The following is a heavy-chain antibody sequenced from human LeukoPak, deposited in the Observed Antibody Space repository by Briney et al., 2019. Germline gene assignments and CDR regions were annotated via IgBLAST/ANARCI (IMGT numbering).Heavy chain of an antibody. CDR2: IYYNGSN. V-gene: IGHV4-59*08. CDR1: GGSISSYY. D-gene: IGHD3-10*01. Sequence: PSETLSLTCTVSGGSISSYYWSWVRQPPGKGLEWVGYIYYNGSNNYNPSLKSRVTISVDTSKNQYSLKLSSVTAADTAVYYCARLKGFGELLVDYWGQGTLVTVSS. J-gene: IGHJ4*02. CDR3: ARLKGFGELLVDY.